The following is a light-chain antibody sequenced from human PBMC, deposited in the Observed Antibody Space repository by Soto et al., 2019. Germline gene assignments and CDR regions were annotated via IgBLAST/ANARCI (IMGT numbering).Light chain of an antibody. CDR1: QNVNSN. V-gene: IGKV3-15*01. CDR3: QQYNNWQWR. Sequence: EIVMTQSPATLSVSPGERATLSCRASQNVNSNLAWYQQKPGQAPRLHIYGASTRATGIPARFSGSGSGTEFTLTISSLQSEDFEIYYCQQYNNWQWRFGEGTKVDIX. CDR2: GAS. J-gene: IGKJ1*01.